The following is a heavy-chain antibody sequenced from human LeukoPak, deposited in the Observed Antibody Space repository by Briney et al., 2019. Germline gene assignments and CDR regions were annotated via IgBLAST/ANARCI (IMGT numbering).Heavy chain of an antibody. CDR1: GGSISSSNW. J-gene: IGHJ4*02. V-gene: IGHV4-4*02. CDR3: ARKGRGPYGSVNGYFDY. CDR2: IYHSGST. Sequence: SETLSLTCAVSGGSISSSNWWSWVRQPPGKGLEWIGEIYHSGSTNYNPSLKSRVTISVDTSKNQFSLKLNFVTAADTAVYYCARKGRGPYGSVNGYFDYWGQGTLVTVSS. D-gene: IGHD3-10*01.